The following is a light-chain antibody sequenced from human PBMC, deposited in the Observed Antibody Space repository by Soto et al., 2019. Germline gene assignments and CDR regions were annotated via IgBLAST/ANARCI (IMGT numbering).Light chain of an antibody. Sequence: QSVLTQPRSVSGSPGQSVAISCTGTSRDIDDYDYVSWYQQHPGKAPKLIISEVNKRPSGVSYRFSGSKSGNTASLTISGLQGEDAADYYCCSFAGSYYVFGTGTKLTVL. V-gene: IGLV2-11*01. CDR2: EVN. J-gene: IGLJ1*01. CDR3: CSFAGSYYV. CDR1: SRDIDDYDY.